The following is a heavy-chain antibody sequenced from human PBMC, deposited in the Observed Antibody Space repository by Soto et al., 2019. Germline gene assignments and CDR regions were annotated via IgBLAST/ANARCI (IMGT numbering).Heavy chain of an antibody. CDR1: GGSMRSYY. CDR3: ARDPGYSSAPANWFDP. CDR2: IYYAGRT. V-gene: IGHV4-59*01. Sequence: PSETLSLTCTVSGGSMRSYYWTWIRQPPGKGLEWIGYIYYAGRTNYNPSLKSRLTRSVDTSKNQFSLRLGSVTAADTAVYYCARDPGYSSAPANWFDPWGQGTLVTVSS. D-gene: IGHD6-19*01. J-gene: IGHJ5*02.